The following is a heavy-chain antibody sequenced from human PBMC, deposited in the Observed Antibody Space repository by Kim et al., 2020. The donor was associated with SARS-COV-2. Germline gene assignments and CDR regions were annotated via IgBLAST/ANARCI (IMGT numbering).Heavy chain of an antibody. J-gene: IGHJ4*02. CDR3: ARTLRGGVDY. V-gene: IGHV4-59*01. Sequence: NTNYTPSLRSRFTISLDTSKTQFSLKLSSVAAADTAVYYCARTLRGGVDYWGQGTLVTVSS. D-gene: IGHD3-10*01. CDR2: NT.